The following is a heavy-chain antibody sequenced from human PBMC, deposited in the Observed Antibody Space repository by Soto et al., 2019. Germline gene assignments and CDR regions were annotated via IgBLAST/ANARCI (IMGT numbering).Heavy chain of an antibody. V-gene: IGHV1-69*01. CDR1: GGSFSSYG. CDR2: IIPIVGTA. D-gene: IGHD3-10*01. J-gene: IGHJ5*02. Sequence: QVQLVQSGAEVKKPGSSVKVSCKAYGGSFSSYGISWVRQAPGQGLEWMGGIIPIVGTANYAQKFQGRVTITADERTTTAYMELSSLRSEDTAVYYWARDTPYGGKWYTWFAPWGRGTLVTVSS. CDR3: ARDTPYGGKWYTWFAP.